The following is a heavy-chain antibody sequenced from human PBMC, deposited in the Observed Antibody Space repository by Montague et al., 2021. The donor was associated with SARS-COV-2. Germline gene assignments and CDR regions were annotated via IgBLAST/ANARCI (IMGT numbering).Heavy chain of an antibody. V-gene: IGHV3-11*01. J-gene: IGHJ5*01. CDR1: GFHFSHYY. CDR2: ISGSGSPI. CDR3: ASATSLNTTGWYEFEF. D-gene: IGHD6-19*01. Sequence: FRRLSCAASGFHFSHYYMSWIRQAPGKGLEWLSWISGSGSPIYYSDSVKGRFTISRDHAKNSVYLQMTSLRAEDTATYYCASATSLNTTGWYEFEFWGQGTLVTVS.